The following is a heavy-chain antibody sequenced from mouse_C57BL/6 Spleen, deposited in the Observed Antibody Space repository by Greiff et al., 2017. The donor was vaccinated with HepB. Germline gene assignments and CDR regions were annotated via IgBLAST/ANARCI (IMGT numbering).Heavy chain of an antibody. V-gene: IGHV1-55*01. Sequence: VQLQQPGAELVKPGASVKMSCKASGYTFTSYWITWVKQRPGQGLEWIGDIYPGSGSTNYNEKFKSKATLTVDTSSSTAYMQLSSLTSEDSAVYYCARYGNYPPWFAYWGQGTLVTVSA. CDR1: GYTFTSYW. D-gene: IGHD2-1*01. CDR2: IYPGSGST. J-gene: IGHJ3*01. CDR3: ARYGNYPPWFAY.